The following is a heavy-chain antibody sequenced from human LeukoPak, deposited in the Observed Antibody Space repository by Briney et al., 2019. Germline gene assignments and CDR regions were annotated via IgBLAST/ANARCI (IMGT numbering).Heavy chain of an antibody. J-gene: IGHJ3*02. D-gene: IGHD6-13*01. V-gene: IGHV3-33*01. CDR1: GFTFSTYG. CDR2: IWYDGSNK. CDR3: ARVATAAGIGDAFDI. Sequence: PGGSLRLSCAASGFTFSTYGMHWVRQAPGKGLEWGAVIWYDGSNKYYADSVKGRFTISRDNSKNTLYLQMNSLRAEDTAVYYCARVATAAGIGDAFDIWGQGTMVTVSS.